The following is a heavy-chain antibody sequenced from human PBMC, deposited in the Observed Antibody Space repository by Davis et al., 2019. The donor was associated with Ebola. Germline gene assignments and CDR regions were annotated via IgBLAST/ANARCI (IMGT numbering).Heavy chain of an antibody. Sequence: PGGSLRLSCAVSGVSLSSHYWTWIRQPPGKGLEWVGQIYYSGSTNYNPSLKSRLTISVDTSKNLFSLRLTSVTAADTAVYYCATNTGSSAGFDSWGQGTLVTVSS. D-gene: IGHD3-10*01. CDR3: ATNTGSSAGFDS. CDR2: IYYSGST. V-gene: IGHV4-59*11. CDR1: GVSLSSHY. J-gene: IGHJ4*02.